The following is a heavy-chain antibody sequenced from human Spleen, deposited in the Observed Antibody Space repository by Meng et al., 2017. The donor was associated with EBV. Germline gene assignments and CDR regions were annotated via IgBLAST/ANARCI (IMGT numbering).Heavy chain of an antibody. CDR1: GGSVSSPNW. Sequence: QVQLPEPGPGLVKPSGTLSLTGAVSGGSVSSPNWWSWVRQPPGKGLEWIGEVYPSGNTNYNPSLKSRVTISVDKSKNQFSMNLSSVTAADTAVYYCARLVYVDTTMVTAIDYWGQGTLVTVSS. V-gene: IGHV4-4*02. J-gene: IGHJ4*02. D-gene: IGHD5-18*01. CDR2: VYPSGNT. CDR3: ARLVYVDTTMVTAIDY.